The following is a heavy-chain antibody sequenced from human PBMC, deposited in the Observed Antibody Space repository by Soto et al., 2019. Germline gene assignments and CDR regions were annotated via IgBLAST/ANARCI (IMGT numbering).Heavy chain of an antibody. CDR2: IIPILGIA. J-gene: IGHJ4*02. Sequence: QVQLVQSGAEVKKPGSSVKVSCKASGGTFSSYTISWVRQAPGQGLEWMGRIIPILGIANYAQKFQGRVTITADKSTSTAYMELSSLRSEDTAVYYCARDKGGSYSFDYWGQGTLVTVSS. D-gene: IGHD1-26*01. V-gene: IGHV1-69*08. CDR1: GGTFSSYT. CDR3: ARDKGGSYSFDY.